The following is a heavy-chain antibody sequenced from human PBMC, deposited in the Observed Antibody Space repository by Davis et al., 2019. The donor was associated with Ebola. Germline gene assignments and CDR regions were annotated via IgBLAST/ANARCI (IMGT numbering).Heavy chain of an antibody. D-gene: IGHD7-27*01. CDR1: GGSISSSSYY. J-gene: IGHJ4*02. Sequence: SETLSLTCTVSGGSISSSSYYWGWIRQPTGKGLEWIGTIYYSGTTYYNPSLKSRLTISVDTSKNQFSLELSSVTAADTAVYYCATGGGHWGRKDYWGQGTLVTVSS. CDR2: IYYSGTT. V-gene: IGHV4-39*01. CDR3: ATGGGHWGRKDY.